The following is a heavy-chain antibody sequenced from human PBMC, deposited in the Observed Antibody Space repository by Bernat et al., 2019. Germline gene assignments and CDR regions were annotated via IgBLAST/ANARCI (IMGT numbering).Heavy chain of an antibody. D-gene: IGHD3-22*01. V-gene: IGHV1-46*03. CDR1: GYTFTSYY. Sequence: QVQLVQSGAEVKKPGASVKVSCKASGYTFTSYYMHWVRQAPGQGLEWMGIINPSGGSTSYAQKFQGRVTMTRETSTSTVYIELSSLRSEDTAVYYCASEDYDSSGYYPHAGDYWGQGTLVTVSS. CDR3: ASEDYDSSGYYPHAGDY. CDR2: INPSGGST. J-gene: IGHJ4*02.